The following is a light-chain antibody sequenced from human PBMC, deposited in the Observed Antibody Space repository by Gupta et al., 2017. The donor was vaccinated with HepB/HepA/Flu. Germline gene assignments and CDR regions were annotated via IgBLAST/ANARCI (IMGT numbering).Light chain of an antibody. Sequence: DLELTQCPSFLSASVGDRVTITCRASQGINTDLAWYQQKPGKAPKLLIYAASTLKSGVPTRFSGSGSGTEFTLTISSLQPEDLATFYCQLSNRFSIAFGQGTRLEIK. CDR2: AAS. CDR3: QLSNRFSIA. J-gene: IGKJ5*01. V-gene: IGKV1-9*01. CDR1: QGINTD.